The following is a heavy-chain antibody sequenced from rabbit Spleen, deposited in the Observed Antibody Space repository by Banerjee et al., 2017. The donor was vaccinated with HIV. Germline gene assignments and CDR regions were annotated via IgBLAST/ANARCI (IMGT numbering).Heavy chain of an antibody. CDR2: IYSGSSGST. Sequence: QEQLVESGGDLVKPGASLTLTCTASGVSFTTNYYMCWVRQAPGKGLEWIACIYSGSSGSTYYASWAKGRFTISKTSSTTVTLQMTSLTAADTATYFCARDTGTSFSTYGMDLWGPGTLVTVS. D-gene: IGHD8-1*01. J-gene: IGHJ6*01. CDR3: ARDTGTSFSTYGMDL. V-gene: IGHV1S45*01. CDR1: GVSFTTNYY.